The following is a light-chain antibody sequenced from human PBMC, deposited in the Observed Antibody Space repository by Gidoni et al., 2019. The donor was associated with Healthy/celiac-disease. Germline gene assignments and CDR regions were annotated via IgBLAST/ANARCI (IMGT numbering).Light chain of an antibody. V-gene: IGLV1-47*01. J-gene: IGLJ3*02. CDR2: RNN. CDR1: SSNIGSNY. Sequence: QSVLTQPPSASGTPGQRVTISCSGSSSNIGSNYVYWYQQLPGTAPKLLIYRNNQRPPGVPARFSGSKSGTSASLAISGLRSEDEADYYCAAWDDSLSGRWVFGGGTKLTVL. CDR3: AAWDDSLSGRWV.